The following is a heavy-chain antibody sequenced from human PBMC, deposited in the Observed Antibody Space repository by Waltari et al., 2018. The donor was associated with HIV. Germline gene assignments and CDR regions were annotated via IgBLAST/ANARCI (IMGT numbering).Heavy chain of an antibody. Sequence: EVLLVESGGGLVKPGGSLRLSCAASGFTFSVYTMSWVRQAPGKGREWVSSISMGSNYFFYADSLKGRFTISRDNTKNSLFLQMNSLSAEDTAIYYCARDDEAVAGPLDYWGQGSLVTVSS. CDR3: ARDDEAVAGPLDY. V-gene: IGHV3-21*01. CDR1: GFTFSVYT. D-gene: IGHD6-13*01. J-gene: IGHJ4*02. CDR2: ISMGSNYF.